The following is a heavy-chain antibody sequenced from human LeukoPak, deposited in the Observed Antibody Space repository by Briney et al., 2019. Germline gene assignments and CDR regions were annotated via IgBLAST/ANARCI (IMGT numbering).Heavy chain of an antibody. CDR1: GFTFSSYA. Sequence: PGGSLRLSCAASGFTFSSYAMSWVRQAPGKGLEWVSAISGSGGSTYYADSVKGRFTISRGNSKNTLYLQMNSLRAEDTAVYYCAKDFTYSEWELPSYYYYGMDVWGQGTTVTVSS. J-gene: IGHJ6*02. D-gene: IGHD1-26*01. CDR2: ISGSGGST. V-gene: IGHV3-23*01. CDR3: AKDFTYSEWELPSYYYYGMDV.